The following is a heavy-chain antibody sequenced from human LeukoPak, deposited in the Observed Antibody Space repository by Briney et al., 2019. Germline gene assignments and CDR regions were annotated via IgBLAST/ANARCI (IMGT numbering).Heavy chain of an antibody. CDR3: ARKISAAGESYHFHKDT. Sequence: ASVKVSCKASGYTFTISSISCVRHAPGQGLEWMGWISAYNGNTNYAQKLQGRVTMTTDTSTSTDYLELRSLRSEDTAVYYCARKISAAGESYHFHKDTWGKGNTVTVSS. J-gene: IGHJ6*03. CDR2: ISAYNGNT. CDR1: GYTFTISS. D-gene: IGHD6-13*01. V-gene: IGHV1-18*01.